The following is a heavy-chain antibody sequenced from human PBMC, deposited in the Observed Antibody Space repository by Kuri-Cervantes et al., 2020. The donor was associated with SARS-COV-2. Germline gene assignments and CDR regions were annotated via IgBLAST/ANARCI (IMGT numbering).Heavy chain of an antibody. V-gene: IGHV3-21*04. Sequence: GESLKISCAASGFTFSSYSMNWVRQAPGKGLEWVSSISSSSSYIYYADSVKGRCTISRDNAKNSLYLQLNSLETEDTAVYYCVSSGPHSRPGYCSGGSCYFNGYWGQGTLVTLSS. D-gene: IGHD2-15*01. CDR2: ISSSSSYI. CDR3: VSSGPHSRPGYCSGGSCYFNGY. CDR1: GFTFSSYS. J-gene: IGHJ4*02.